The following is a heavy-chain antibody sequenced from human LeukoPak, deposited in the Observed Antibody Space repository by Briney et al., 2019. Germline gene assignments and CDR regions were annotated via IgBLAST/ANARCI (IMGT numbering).Heavy chain of an antibody. CDR1: GFIFYNYA. D-gene: IGHD6-19*01. CDR2: IGVSGGTT. J-gene: IGHJ4*02. V-gene: IGHV3-23*01. Sequence: GGSLRLSCAASGFIFYNYAMGWVRQAPGKGLEWVSVIGVSGGTTYYADSVKGRFTISRDNSKNTLYLEINSLRAEDTAVYYCSPLGSGVDYWGQGTLVTVTS. CDR3: SPLGSGVDY.